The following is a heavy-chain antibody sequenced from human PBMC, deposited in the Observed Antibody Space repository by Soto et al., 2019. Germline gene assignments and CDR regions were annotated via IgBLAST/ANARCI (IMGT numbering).Heavy chain of an antibody. CDR3: ARARKLGYCSGGSCYGIDY. J-gene: IGHJ4*02. CDR2: INPSGGST. Sequence: GASVKVSCKASGYTFTIYYMHWVRQAPGQGLEWMGIINPSGGSTSYAQKFQGRVTMTRDTSTSTVYMELSSLRSEDTAVYYCARARKLGYCSGGSCYGIDYWGQGTLVTVSS. V-gene: IGHV1-46*03. CDR1: GYTFTIYY. D-gene: IGHD2-15*01.